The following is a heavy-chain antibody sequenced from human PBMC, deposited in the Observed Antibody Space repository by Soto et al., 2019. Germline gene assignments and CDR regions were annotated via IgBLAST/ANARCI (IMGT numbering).Heavy chain of an antibody. D-gene: IGHD1-26*01. CDR1: GFNFINAW. CDR3: SAMGV. CDR2: IKSKTDGGTT. J-gene: IGHJ6*02. V-gene: IGHV3-15*07. Sequence: EVQLVESGGGLVEPGGSLRLSCAASGFNFINAWMHWVRQDPGKGLEWVGRIKSKTDGGTTDYAAPVKGRLIISRDDSKNTLYLQINSLKMEDTAGYYCSAMGVWGQGTTVTVSS.